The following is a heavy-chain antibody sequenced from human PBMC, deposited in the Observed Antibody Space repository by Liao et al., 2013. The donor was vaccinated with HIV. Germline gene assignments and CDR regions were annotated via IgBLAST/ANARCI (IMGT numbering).Heavy chain of an antibody. CDR2: INHSGST. J-gene: IGHJ6*03. D-gene: IGHD5-12*01. Sequence: QVQLQQWGAGLLKPSETLSLTCAVYGGSFSGYYWSWIRQPPGKGLEWIGEINHSGSTNYNPSLKSRVTISVDTSKNQFSLKLSSVTAADTAVYYCAREGVATSYYYYYYMDVVGTKGTTV. CDR1: GGSFSGYY. CDR3: AREGVATSYYYYYYMDV. V-gene: IGHV4-34*01.